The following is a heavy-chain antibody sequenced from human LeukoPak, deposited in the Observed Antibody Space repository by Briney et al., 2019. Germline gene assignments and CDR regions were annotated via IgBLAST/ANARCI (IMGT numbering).Heavy chain of an antibody. CDR3: ASYAVPYNWFDP. CDR2: TYYRSKWYN. CDR1: GDSVSSNSAA. J-gene: IGHJ5*02. Sequence: SQTLSLTCAISGDSVSSNSAAWNWIRQSPSRVLEWVGRTYYRSKWYNDYAVSVKSRITINPDTSKNQFSLQLNSVTPEDTAVYYCASYAVPYNWFDPWGQGTLVTVSS. V-gene: IGHV6-1*01. D-gene: IGHD1-1*01.